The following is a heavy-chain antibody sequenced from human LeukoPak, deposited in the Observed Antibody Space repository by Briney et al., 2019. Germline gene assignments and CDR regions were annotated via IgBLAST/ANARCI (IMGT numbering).Heavy chain of an antibody. J-gene: IGHJ4*02. CDR2: ISYDGSNK. Sequence: GGSLRPSCAASGFTFSSYGMHWVRQAPGKGLEWVAVISYDGSNKYYADSVKGRFTISRDNSKNTLYLQMNSLRAEDTAVYYCAKDRRPRIVGAPLDYWGQGTLVTVSS. CDR1: GFTFSSYG. CDR3: AKDRRPRIVGAPLDY. D-gene: IGHD1-26*01. V-gene: IGHV3-30*18.